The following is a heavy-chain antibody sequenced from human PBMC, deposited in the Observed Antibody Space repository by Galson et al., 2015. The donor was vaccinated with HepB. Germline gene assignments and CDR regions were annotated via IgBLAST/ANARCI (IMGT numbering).Heavy chain of an antibody. D-gene: IGHD3-3*01. J-gene: IGHJ3*02. Sequence: SVKVSCKASGYTFTSYGISWVRQAPGQGLEWMGWISAYNGNTNYAQKLQGRVTMTTDTSTSTAYMELRSLRSDDTAVYYCARDYDFWSGSPEGAFDIWGQGTMVTVSS. CDR3: ARDYDFWSGSPEGAFDI. V-gene: IGHV1-18*01. CDR2: ISAYNGNT. CDR1: GYTFTSYG.